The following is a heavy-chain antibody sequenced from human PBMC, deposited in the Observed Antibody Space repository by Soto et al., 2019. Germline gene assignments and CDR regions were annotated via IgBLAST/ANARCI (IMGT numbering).Heavy chain of an antibody. V-gene: IGHV3-23*01. Sequence: EVQLLESGGGLVQPGGSLRLSCAASGFTFSSYAMRWVRQAPGKGLEWVSAISGSGGSTYYADSVKGRFTISRDNSKNTLYLQMNSLRAEDTAIYYCARRGSGSYYDYWGQGTLVTVSS. CDR1: GFTFSSYA. CDR3: ARRGSGSYYDY. J-gene: IGHJ4*02. D-gene: IGHD1-26*01. CDR2: ISGSGGST.